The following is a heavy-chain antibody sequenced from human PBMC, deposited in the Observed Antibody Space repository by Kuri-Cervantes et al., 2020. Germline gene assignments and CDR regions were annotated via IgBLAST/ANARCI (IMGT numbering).Heavy chain of an antibody. CDR3: ARFDGGLLDY. CDR1: GGSISSYY. V-gene: IGHV4-59*01. J-gene: IGHJ4*02. CDR2: IYYSGST. Sequence: GSLRLSCTVSGGSISSYYWSWIRQPPGKGLEWIGYIYYSGSTNYNPSLKSRVTISVDTSKNQFSLRLSSVTAADTAVYYCARFDGGLLDYWGLGTLVTVSS. D-gene: IGHD3-9*01.